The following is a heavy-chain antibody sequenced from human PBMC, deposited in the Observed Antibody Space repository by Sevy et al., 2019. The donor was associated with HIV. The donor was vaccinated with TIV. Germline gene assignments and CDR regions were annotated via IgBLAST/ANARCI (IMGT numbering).Heavy chain of an antibody. V-gene: IGHV3-48*01. J-gene: IGHJ2*01. Sequence: GGSLRLSCAASGFTFSRHAMNWVRQAPGKGLEWVSYISSSSGSIIHDADSVKGRVAISRDNSKNSLYLQMNSLRVEDTGVYYCTRVPFPGGYWYFDLWGRGTLVTVSS. CDR3: TRVPFPGGYWYFDL. CDR2: ISSSSGSII. CDR1: GFTFSRHA.